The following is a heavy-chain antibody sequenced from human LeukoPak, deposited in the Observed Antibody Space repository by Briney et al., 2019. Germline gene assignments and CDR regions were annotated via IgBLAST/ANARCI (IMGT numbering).Heavy chain of an antibody. J-gene: IGHJ2*01. CDR2: INHSGST. V-gene: IGHV4-34*01. D-gene: IGHD2-15*01. CDR1: GGSFSGYY. Sequence: SETLSLTCAVYGGSFSGYYWNWIRQPPGKGLEWLGEINHSGSTNYNPSLKSRVTISVDTSKNQFSLKLSSVTAADTAVYYCARGRIEDIVVVVAATVPRWYFDLWGRGTLVTVSS. CDR3: ARGRIEDIVVVVAATVPRWYFDL.